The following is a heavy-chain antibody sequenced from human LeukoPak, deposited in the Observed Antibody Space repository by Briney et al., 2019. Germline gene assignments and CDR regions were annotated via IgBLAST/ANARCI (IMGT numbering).Heavy chain of an antibody. D-gene: IGHD2-15*01. J-gene: IGHJ5*02. V-gene: IGHV4-39*01. CDR2: IYSSGST. CDR3: ARHVISFVGIEVGDSWFDP. CDR1: GGSISSRSYY. Sequence: SEALSLTCTVSGGSISSRSYYWGWIRQPPGKELEWIGTIYSSGSTYYNSSLKSRATISVDTSKNQFSLKLSSVTAADTAVYYYARHVISFVGIEVGDSWFDPWGQGTLVTVSS.